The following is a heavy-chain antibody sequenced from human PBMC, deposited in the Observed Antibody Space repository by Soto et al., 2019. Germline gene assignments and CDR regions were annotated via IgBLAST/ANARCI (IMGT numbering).Heavy chain of an antibody. J-gene: IGHJ4*02. CDR3: GRGDPPDC. V-gene: IGHV3-7*03. CDR1: RFTFIDYW. CDR2: IRQDGGEK. Sequence: WGSLRLSCAASRFTFIDYWITWVRHSPFKGLEWVANIRQDGGEKFYVDSVRGRFTISRDNAQNSLYLQLNTLRAEDTAVYYCGRGDPPDCWGQGTQVTVSS.